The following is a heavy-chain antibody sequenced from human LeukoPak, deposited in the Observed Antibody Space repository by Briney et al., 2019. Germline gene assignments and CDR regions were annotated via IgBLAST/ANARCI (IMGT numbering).Heavy chain of an antibody. CDR1: GFTFSRYW. Sequence: GGSLTLSCAASGFTFSRYWMSWLRQPPGKGLEWVSYISSSSSTIYYADSVKGRFTISRDNAKNPLYLQMNSLRAEDTAVYYCASRTTGGKHFDYWGQGTLVTVSS. V-gene: IGHV3-48*01. CDR2: ISSSSSTI. J-gene: IGHJ4*02. D-gene: IGHD4-23*01. CDR3: ASRTTGGKHFDY.